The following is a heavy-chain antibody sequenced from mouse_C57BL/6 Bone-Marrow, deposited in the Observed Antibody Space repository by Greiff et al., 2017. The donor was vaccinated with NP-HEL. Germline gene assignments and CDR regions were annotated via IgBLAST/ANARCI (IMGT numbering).Heavy chain of an antibody. CDR1: GYTFTTYP. D-gene: IGHD2-5*01. J-gene: IGHJ2*01. Sequence: VQLQQSGAELVKPGASVKMSCKASGYTFTTYPIEWVKQNHGKSLEWIGNFHPYNDDTEYNEKFKNKATLTVEKSSSTVYLELSRLTSDDSSVYYCASGSNYWYYFDYWGQGTTLTVSS. CDR2: FHPYNDDT. V-gene: IGHV1-47*01. CDR3: ASGSNYWYYFDY.